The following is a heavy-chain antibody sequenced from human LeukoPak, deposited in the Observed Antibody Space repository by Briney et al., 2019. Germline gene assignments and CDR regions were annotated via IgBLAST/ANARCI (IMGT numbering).Heavy chain of an antibody. V-gene: IGHV1-69*13. CDR3: ATPDMVRGGH. D-gene: IGHD3-10*01. Sequence: SVEVSCKASGGTFSSYAISWVRQAPGQELEWVGGINPIFGTANYAQKFQGRVTITADESTSTAYMELSSLRSEDTAVYYCATPDMVRGGHWGQGALVTVSS. CDR1: GGTFSSYA. CDR2: INPIFGTA. J-gene: IGHJ4*02.